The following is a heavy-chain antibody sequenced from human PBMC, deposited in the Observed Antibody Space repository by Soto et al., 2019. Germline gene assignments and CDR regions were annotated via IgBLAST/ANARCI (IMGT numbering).Heavy chain of an antibody. CDR2: IYPGDSDT. D-gene: IGHD3-3*01. CDR3: ARLGFISFFWGGNYTVPHFLGINV. CDR1: GYRFTNYW. V-gene: IGHV5-51*01. J-gene: IGHJ6*04. Sequence: GESLKISCKGSGYRFTNYWIGWVRQMPGKGLEWMGIIYPGDSDTRYSPSFQGQVTISADKSINTAYLQWSSLKASDTATYYCARLGFISFFWGGNYTVPHFLGINVGGKGTRFTAPS.